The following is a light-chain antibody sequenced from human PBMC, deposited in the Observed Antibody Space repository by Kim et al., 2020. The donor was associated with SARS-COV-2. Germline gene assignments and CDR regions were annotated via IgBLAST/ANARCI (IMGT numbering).Light chain of an antibody. Sequence: EIVLTQSPGTLSLSPGERATLSCRASQSVSSSYLAWYQQKPGQTPRLLIYGASSRATGIPDRFSGSGSGTDFTLTISILEPEDFAVYYCQQYGISPPYTFGQGTKLEI. CDR3: QQYGISPPYT. CDR2: GAS. V-gene: IGKV3-20*01. CDR1: QSVSSSY. J-gene: IGKJ2*01.